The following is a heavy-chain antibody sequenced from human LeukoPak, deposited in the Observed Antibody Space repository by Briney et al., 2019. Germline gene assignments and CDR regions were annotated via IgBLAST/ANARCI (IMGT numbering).Heavy chain of an antibody. Sequence: ASVKVSCKASGYTFTSYAMNWVRQAPGQGLEWMGWINTSTGNPTYAQGFTGRFVFSLDTSVSTAYLQISSLKAEDTAVYYCASDSSGYYFTRPNWFDPWGQGTLVTVSS. J-gene: IGHJ5*02. V-gene: IGHV7-4-1*02. D-gene: IGHD3-22*01. CDR2: INTSTGNP. CDR3: ASDSSGYYFTRPNWFDP. CDR1: GYTFTSYA.